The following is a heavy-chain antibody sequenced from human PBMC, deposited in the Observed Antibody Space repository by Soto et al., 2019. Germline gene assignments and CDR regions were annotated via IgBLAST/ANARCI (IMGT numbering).Heavy chain of an antibody. CDR2: IYWDDDK. CDR3: AHGAVDTAMAQTSFDY. Sequence: QITLKESGPTLVKPTQTLTLTCTFSGFSLSTSGVGVGWIRQPPGKALEWLALIYWDDDKRYSPSLKSRLTITKDTPKNQVVLTMTTMDPVDTATYHCAHGAVDTAMAQTSFDYWGQGTLVTFSS. J-gene: IGHJ4*02. V-gene: IGHV2-5*02. D-gene: IGHD5-18*01. CDR1: GFSLSTSGVG.